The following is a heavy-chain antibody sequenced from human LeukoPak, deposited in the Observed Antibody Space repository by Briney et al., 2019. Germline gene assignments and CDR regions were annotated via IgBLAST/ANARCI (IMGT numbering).Heavy chain of an antibody. CDR1: GYTFTSYG. CDR3: ARDAGEDIVVVPATENYFDY. D-gene: IGHD2-2*01. CDR2: ISAYSGDT. Sequence: ASVKVSCKASGYTFTSYGISWVRQAPGQGLEWMGWISAYSGDTNYAQKLQGRVTMTTDTSTSTAYMELRSLRSDDTAVYYCARDAGEDIVVVPATENYFDYWGQGTLVTVSS. J-gene: IGHJ4*02. V-gene: IGHV1-18*01.